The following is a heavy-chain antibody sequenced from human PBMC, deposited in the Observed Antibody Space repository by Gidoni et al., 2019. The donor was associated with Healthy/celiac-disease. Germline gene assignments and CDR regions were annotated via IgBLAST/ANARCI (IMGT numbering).Heavy chain of an antibody. CDR3: ARWGRVLVPMVRRGPVEATGGMDV. D-gene: IGHD3-10*01. CDR2: IYSGGST. J-gene: IGHJ6*02. CDR1: GFTVSSNY. Sequence: EVQLVESGGGLVQPGGSLRLSCAASGFTVSSNYMSWVRQAPGTGLEWVSVIYSGGSTYYADSVKGRFTISRHNSKNTLYLQMNSLRAEDTAVYYCARWGRVLVPMVRRGPVEATGGMDVWGQGTTVTVSS. V-gene: IGHV3-53*04.